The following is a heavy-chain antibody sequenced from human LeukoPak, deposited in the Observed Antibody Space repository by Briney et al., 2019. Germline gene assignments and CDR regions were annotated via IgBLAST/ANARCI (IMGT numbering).Heavy chain of an antibody. CDR2: IIPILGIA. D-gene: IGHD4-17*01. V-gene: IGHV1-69*02. J-gene: IGHJ4*02. Sequence: SVKVSCKASGYTFTGYYMHWVRQAPGQGLEWMGRIIPILGIANYAQKFQGRVTITADKSTSTAYMELSSLRSEDTAVYYCARQTTSYYFDYWGQGTLVTVSS. CDR1: GYTFTGYY. CDR3: ARQTTSYYFDY.